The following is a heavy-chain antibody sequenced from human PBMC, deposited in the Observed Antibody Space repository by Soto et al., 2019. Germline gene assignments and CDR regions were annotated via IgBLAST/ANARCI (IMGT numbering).Heavy chain of an antibody. CDR3: VRQRPPWDSSGYYFDY. Sequence: TSETLSLTCTVSAGSIRNPSYYWAWIRQPPGKGLEWIGSVYYRGATEYNPSLKSRLTISVDTSKNQFSLRLSFVTAADTAVYYCVRQRPPWDSSGYYFDYWGQGTLVTVSS. V-gene: IGHV4-39*01. J-gene: IGHJ4*02. D-gene: IGHD3-22*01. CDR2: VYYRGAT. CDR1: AGSIRNPSYY.